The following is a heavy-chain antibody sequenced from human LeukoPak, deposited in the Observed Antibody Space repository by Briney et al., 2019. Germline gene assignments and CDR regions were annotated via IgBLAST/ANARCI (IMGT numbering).Heavy chain of an antibody. J-gene: IGHJ4*02. Sequence: APVKVSCKASGGTFSSYAISWVRQAPGQGLEWMGGIIPIFGTANYAQKFQGRVTITADESTSTAYMELSSLRSEDTAVYYCAPMEVAGKSHWGQGTLVTVSS. CDR2: IIPIFGTA. CDR1: GGTFSSYA. CDR3: APMEVAGKSH. D-gene: IGHD6-19*01. V-gene: IGHV1-69*13.